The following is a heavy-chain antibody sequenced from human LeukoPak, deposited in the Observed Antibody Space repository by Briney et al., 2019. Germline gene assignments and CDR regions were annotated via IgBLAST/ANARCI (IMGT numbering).Heavy chain of an antibody. CDR1: GYTFTSYG. CDR2: ISTYNGNT. Sequence: ASVKVSCKASGYTFTSYGISWVRQAPGQGLEWMGWISTYNGNTNYAQKLQGRVTMTTDTSTSTAYMELRSLRSDDTAVYYCARVMRGSGSYYLHYYYYMDVWGKGTTVTISS. V-gene: IGHV1-18*01. D-gene: IGHD3-10*01. CDR3: ARVMRGSGSYYLHYYYYMDV. J-gene: IGHJ6*03.